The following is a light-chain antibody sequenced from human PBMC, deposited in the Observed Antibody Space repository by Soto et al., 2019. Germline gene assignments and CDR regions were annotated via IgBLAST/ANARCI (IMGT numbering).Light chain of an antibody. CDR2: KAS. CDR1: LTFSSW. J-gene: IGKJ1*01. Sequence: DIQMTQSPSTLSGSVRDRVTITCRASLTFSSWLAWYRQKPWKAPKLLIYKASTLKSGVPSRYSGSGSGTEVTLTISSLQPDDFVTYYCQHYNSYSERFGQGTKGELK. CDR3: QHYNSYSER. V-gene: IGKV1-5*03.